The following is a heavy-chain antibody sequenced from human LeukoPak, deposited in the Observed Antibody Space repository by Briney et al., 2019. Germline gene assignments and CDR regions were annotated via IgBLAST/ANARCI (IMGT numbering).Heavy chain of an antibody. Sequence: GASVRVSCKASGYTFTVYYMQWVRQAPGQGREGMGWINPNSGGTNYAQKFQGRVTMTRDTSISTAYMELSRLRSDDTAVCYCARDSKGYSSGIYWGQGTPVTVSS. D-gene: IGHD6-19*01. J-gene: IGHJ4*02. CDR1: GYTFTVYY. CDR2: INPNSGGT. CDR3: ARDSKGYSSGIY. V-gene: IGHV1-2*02.